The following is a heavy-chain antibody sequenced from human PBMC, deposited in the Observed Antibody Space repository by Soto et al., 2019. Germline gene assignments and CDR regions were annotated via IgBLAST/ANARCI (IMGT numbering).Heavy chain of an antibody. CDR3: AKDAVYNDGLWLMDH. CDR1: GLPHSSFA. CDR2: IYGSGRGI. J-gene: IGHJ4*02. Sequence: GGSLRLSCTASGLPHSSFAMMWVRQAPGKGLECVSGIYGSGRGIEYADSVKGRFTISRDNSKNTVYLQMTDLRADDTAVYYCAKDAVYNDGLWLMDHWGQGAQVTVSS. D-gene: IGHD2-21*01. V-gene: IGHV3-23*05.